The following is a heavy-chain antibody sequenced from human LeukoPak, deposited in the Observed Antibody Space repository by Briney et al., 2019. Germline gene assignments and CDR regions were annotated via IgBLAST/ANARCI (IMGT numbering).Heavy chain of an antibody. Sequence: PGGSLRLSCAASGFTFSSYAMSWVRQAPGKGLEWVSAISGRGDRTYYADSVKGRFTISRDNSKNTLHLQMNSLRAEDTAVYYCAKEQSSSGFFDYWGQGTLVTVSS. J-gene: IGHJ4*02. V-gene: IGHV3-23*01. CDR2: ISGRGDRT. D-gene: IGHD6-6*01. CDR1: GFTFSSYA. CDR3: AKEQSSSGFFDY.